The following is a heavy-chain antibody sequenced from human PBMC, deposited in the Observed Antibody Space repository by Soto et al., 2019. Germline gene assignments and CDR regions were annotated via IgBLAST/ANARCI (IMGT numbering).Heavy chain of an antibody. Sequence: QVQLVQSGAEVKKPGASVKVSCKASGYTFTSYDINWVRQATGQGLEWMGWMNPNSGNTGYAQKFQGRVTMTRNTSRSTAYMELSSLRSEDTDVYYGARERYGVGYYFDYWGQGTLVTVSS. CDR2: MNPNSGNT. CDR1: GYTFTSYD. CDR3: ARERYGVGYYFDY. D-gene: IGHD4-17*01. V-gene: IGHV1-8*01. J-gene: IGHJ4*02.